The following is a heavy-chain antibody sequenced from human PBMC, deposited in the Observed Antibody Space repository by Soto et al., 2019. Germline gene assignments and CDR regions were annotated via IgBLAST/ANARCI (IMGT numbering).Heavy chain of an antibody. CDR1: GFTFSSYG. Sequence: HPGGSLRLSCAASGFTFSSYGMHWVRQAPGKGLEWVAVISYDGSNKYYADSVKGRFTISRDNSKNTLYLQMNSLRAEDTAVYYCAKIHFSGWAYYHYGMDGWGQGITVPVSS. CDR2: ISYDGSNK. V-gene: IGHV3-30*18. D-gene: IGHD6-19*01. CDR3: AKIHFSGWAYYHYGMDG. J-gene: IGHJ6*02.